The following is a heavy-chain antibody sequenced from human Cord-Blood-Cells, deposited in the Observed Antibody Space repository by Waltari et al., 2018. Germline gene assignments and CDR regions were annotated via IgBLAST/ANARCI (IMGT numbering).Heavy chain of an antibody. V-gene: IGHV4-39*01. D-gene: IGHD3-10*01. CDR3: ARLNRGSGSYYGGYYFDY. Sequence: QLQLQESGPGLVKPSETLSLTCTVSGGSISSSSYYWGWIRQPPGKGLGWIGIIYYSGSTYYNPSLKSRVTISVDTSKNQFSLKLSSVTAADTAVYYCARLNRGSGSYYGGYYFDYWGQGTLVTVSS. CDR1: GGSISSSSYY. CDR2: IYYSGST. J-gene: IGHJ4*02.